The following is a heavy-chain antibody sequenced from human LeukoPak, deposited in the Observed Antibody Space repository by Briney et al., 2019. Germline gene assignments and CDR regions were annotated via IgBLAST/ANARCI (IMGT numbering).Heavy chain of an antibody. CDR1: GGSISSSSYY. J-gene: IGHJ4*02. Sequence: SETLSLTCTVSGGSISSSSYYWGWIRQPPGKGLEWIGSIYYSGSTYYNPSLKSRVTISVDTSKNQFSLKLSSVTAADTAVYYCARGRYSRTFDYWGQGTLVTVSS. CDR3: ARGRYSRTFDY. D-gene: IGHD5-12*01. CDR2: IYYSGST. V-gene: IGHV4-39*07.